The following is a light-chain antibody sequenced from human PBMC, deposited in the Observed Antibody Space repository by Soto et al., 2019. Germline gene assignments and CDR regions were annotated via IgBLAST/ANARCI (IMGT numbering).Light chain of an antibody. Sequence: QSALTQPRSVSGSPGQSVTISCTGTSSDVGAYIYVSWYQQHPGKAPKVMIYVATKRPSGVPDRFSGSKSGNPASLTISGLQAEDDADYYCCSYAGSVYVFGTGTKLTVL. V-gene: IGLV2-11*01. J-gene: IGLJ1*01. CDR3: CSYAGSVYV. CDR2: VAT. CDR1: SSDVGAYIY.